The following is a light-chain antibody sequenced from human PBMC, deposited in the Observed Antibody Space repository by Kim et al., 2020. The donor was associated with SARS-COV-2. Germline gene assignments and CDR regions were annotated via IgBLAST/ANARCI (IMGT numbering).Light chain of an antibody. CDR2: GNS. CDR1: SSNIGGGYD. J-gene: IGLJ2*01. Sequence: RVTNSCTGSSSNIGGGYDVHWYQQLPGTAPKLLIYGNSNRPSGVPDRFSGSKSGTSASLAITGLQAEDEADYYCQSYDSSLSGVVFGGGTQLTVL. CDR3: QSYDSSLSGVV. V-gene: IGLV1-40*01.